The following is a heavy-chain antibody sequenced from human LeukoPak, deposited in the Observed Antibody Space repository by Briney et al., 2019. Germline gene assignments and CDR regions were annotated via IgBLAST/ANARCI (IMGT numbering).Heavy chain of an antibody. CDR3: ARDWDSSKDYFDP. D-gene: IGHD1-26*01. J-gene: IGHJ4*02. Sequence: ASVKVSCKASGYTFTSYGISWVRQAPGQGLEWMAWTSAHNDDTNYAETIQGRLTITTDISTSTAYMELTSLRSDDTAVYYCARDWDSSKDYFDPGGQGTLVIVS. CDR1: GYTFTSYG. CDR2: TSAHNDDT. V-gene: IGHV1-18*01.